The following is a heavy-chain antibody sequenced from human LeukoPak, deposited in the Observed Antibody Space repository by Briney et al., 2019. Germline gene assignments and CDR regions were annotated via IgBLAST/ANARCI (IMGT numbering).Heavy chain of an antibody. J-gene: IGHJ4*02. V-gene: IGHV3-21*01. CDR1: GFTFSSYT. CDR3: ARLEAAVFDY. CDR2: ISSSSSYI. D-gene: IGHD6-13*01. Sequence: GGSLRLSCAASGFTFSSYTMNWVRQAPGKGLEWVSSISSSSSYIYYADSVKGRFTISRDNAKNSLYLQMNSLRAEDTAVYYCARLEAAVFDYWGQGTLVTVSS.